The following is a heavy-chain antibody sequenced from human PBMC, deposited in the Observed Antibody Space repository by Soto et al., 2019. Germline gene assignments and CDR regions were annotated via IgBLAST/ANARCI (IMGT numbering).Heavy chain of an antibody. CDR3: ARDQTDSGGYSDS. V-gene: IGHV3-33*01. CDR2: IWNDGSNE. Sequence: PGGSLRLSCEASGFTFSSYGMHWVRQAPGKGLEWVATIWNDGSNEYYADSVKGRFTISRDNSKNTLYLQVSNLRAEDTAVYFCARDQTDSGGYSDSWGQGTLVTVSS. CDR1: GFTFSSYG. J-gene: IGHJ4*02. D-gene: IGHD3-22*01.